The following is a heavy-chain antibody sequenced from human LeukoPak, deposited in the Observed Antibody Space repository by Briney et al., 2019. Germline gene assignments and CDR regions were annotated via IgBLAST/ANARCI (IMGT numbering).Heavy chain of an antibody. CDR3: VRGNGYTFFDY. J-gene: IGHJ4*02. Sequence: SGPVLVKPTQTLTLTCTFSGFSLTTSGMCVSWIRQPPGKALEWLAHIDWDDDIYYRTSLKTRLTISKDTSKNQVVLTMTNMDPVDTATYYCVRGNGYTFFDYWGQGTLVTVSS. CDR1: GFSLTTSGMC. CDR2: IDWDDDI. V-gene: IGHV2-70*01. D-gene: IGHD5-24*01.